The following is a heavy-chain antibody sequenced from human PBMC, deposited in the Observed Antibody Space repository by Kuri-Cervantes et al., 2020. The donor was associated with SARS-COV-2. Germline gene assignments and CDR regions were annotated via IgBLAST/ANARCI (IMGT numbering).Heavy chain of an antibody. V-gene: IGHV4-59*01. CDR3: ARGVRQRITIFGVVSRFDP. J-gene: IGHJ5*02. Sequence: GSLRLSCTVSGGSISSYYWSWIRQPPGKGLEWIGYIYYSGSTNYNPSLKSRVTISVDTSKNQFSLKLSSVTAADTAVYYCARGVRQRITIFGVVSRFDPWGQGTLVTVSS. D-gene: IGHD3-3*01. CDR1: GGSISSYY. CDR2: IYYSGST.